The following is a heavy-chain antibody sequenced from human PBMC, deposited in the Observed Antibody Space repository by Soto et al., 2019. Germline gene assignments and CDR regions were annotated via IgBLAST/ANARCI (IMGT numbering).Heavy chain of an antibody. CDR1: GFTFSSYW. CDR3: ARGGNYLVAARRFDY. D-gene: IGHD6-6*01. J-gene: IGHJ4*02. V-gene: IGHV3-74*01. Sequence: GGSLRLSCAASGFTFSSYWMHWVRQAPGKGLVWVSRINSDGSSKSYADSVKGRFTISRDNAKNTLYLQMNILRTEDTAVYFCARGGNYLVAARRFDYWGQGTLVTVCS. CDR2: INSDGSSK.